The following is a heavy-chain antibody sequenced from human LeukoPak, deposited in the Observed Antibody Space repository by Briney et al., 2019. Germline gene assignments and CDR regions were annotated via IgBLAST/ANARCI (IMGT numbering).Heavy chain of an antibody. J-gene: IGHJ4*02. D-gene: IGHD2-2*01. Sequence: GGSLRLSCAASGFTFSSYAMHWVRQAPGKGLEWVAVISYDGSNKYYADSVKGRFTISRDNSKNTLYLQMNSLRAEDTAVYYCARERDGIQGPAAPLDYWGQGTLVTVSS. CDR1: GFTFSSYA. CDR2: ISYDGSNK. CDR3: ARERDGIQGPAAPLDY. V-gene: IGHV3-30-3*01.